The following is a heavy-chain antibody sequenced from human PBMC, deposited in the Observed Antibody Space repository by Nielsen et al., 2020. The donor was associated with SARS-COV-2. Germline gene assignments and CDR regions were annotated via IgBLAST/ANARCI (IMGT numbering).Heavy chain of an antibody. Sequence: SETLSLTCTVSGGSISSGGYYWSWIRQHPGKGLEWIGYIYYSGSTYYNPSLKSRVTISVDTSKDQFSLKLSSVTAADTAVYYCARNPFVVVSAARAAWFDPWGQGTLVTVSS. V-gene: IGHV4-31*03. CDR1: GGSISSGGYY. D-gene: IGHD2-2*01. J-gene: IGHJ5*02. CDR2: IYYSGST. CDR3: ARNPFVVVSAARAAWFDP.